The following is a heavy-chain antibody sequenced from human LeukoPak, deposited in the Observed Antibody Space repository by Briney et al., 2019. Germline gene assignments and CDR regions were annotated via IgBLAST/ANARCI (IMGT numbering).Heavy chain of an antibody. CDR2: IFHSGYA. J-gene: IGHJ4*02. CDR1: GGSISSSSYY. Sequence: SETLSLTCTVSGGSISSSSYYWGWIRQPPGKGLEGIGSIFHSGYAYNNPALKSRITISVDTSKTQSSLKLNSVTAADTAGYYCARLKSGYEDYWGQGTLVTVSS. D-gene: IGHD5-12*01. V-gene: IGHV4-39*07. CDR3: ARLKSGYEDY.